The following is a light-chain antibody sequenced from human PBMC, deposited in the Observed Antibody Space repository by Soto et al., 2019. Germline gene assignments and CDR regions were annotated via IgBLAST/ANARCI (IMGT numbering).Light chain of an antibody. CDR3: LQDYSYPLT. Sequence: AIQMTQSPSSLSASVGDRVTITCRASQGIKNDLGWYQQKPGRAPKFLIYVASNLQSGVPSRFSGTGPGTDFTLTISSLQPEDFATYYCLQDYSYPLTFGGGTKVVIK. CDR1: QGIKND. CDR2: VAS. V-gene: IGKV1-6*01. J-gene: IGKJ4*01.